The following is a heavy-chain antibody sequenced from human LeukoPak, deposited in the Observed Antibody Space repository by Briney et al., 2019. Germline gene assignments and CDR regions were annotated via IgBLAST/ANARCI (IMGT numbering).Heavy chain of an antibody. J-gene: IGHJ1*01. V-gene: IGHV1-8*01. D-gene: IGHD6-13*01. CDR2: MNPNSGNT. CDR3: ARNGQQVRYFQH. Sequence: ASVKVSCKASGYTFTNYDINWVRQAPGQGLEWMGWMNPNSGNTNYAQKFQGRVTMTRNTSISTAYMELSSLRSEDTAVYYCARNGQQVRYFQHWGQGTLVTVSS. CDR1: GYTFTNYD.